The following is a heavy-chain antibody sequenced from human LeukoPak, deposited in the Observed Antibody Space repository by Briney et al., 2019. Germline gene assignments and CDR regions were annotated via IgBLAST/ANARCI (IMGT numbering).Heavy chain of an antibody. CDR2: IYHSGST. D-gene: IGHD2-15*01. V-gene: IGHV4-38-2*01. CDR1: GYSITSGYY. Sequence: SETLSLTCAVSGYSITSGYYWGWLRQPPRKGLERIGSIYHSGSTYYNPSLKRRVTISVDTSKNQFSLKLSSVTAADTAVYYCARRTIVVVVAASWFDPWGQGTLVTVSS. J-gene: IGHJ5*02. CDR3: ARRTIVVVVAASWFDP.